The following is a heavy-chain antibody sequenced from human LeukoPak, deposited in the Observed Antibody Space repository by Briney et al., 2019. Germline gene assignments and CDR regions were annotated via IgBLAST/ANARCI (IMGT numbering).Heavy chain of an antibody. D-gene: IGHD3-22*01. CDR2: IDPNSGGT. CDR1: GYTFTGYY. V-gene: IGHV1-2*02. J-gene: IGHJ4*02. CDR3: ARAFYYDSSGYYYFDY. Sequence: GASVKVSCKASGYTFTGYYMHWVRQAPGQGLEWMGWIDPNSGGTNYAQKFQGRVTMTRDTSISTAYMELSRLRSDDTAVYYCARAFYYDSSGYYYFDYWGRGTLVTVSS.